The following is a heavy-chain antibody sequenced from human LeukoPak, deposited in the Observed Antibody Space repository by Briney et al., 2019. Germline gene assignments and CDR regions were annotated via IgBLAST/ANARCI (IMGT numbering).Heavy chain of an antibody. V-gene: IGHV3-48*01. D-gene: IGHD6-13*01. Sequence: QAGGSLRLSCAASGFTFSSYSMNWVRQAPGKGLEWVSYISSSSSTIYYADSVKGRFTISRDNAKNSLYLQMNSLRAEDTAVYYCARGGSGIAAAGKGCLWFDPWGQGTLVTVSS. CDR1: GFTFSSYS. CDR2: ISSSSSTI. J-gene: IGHJ5*02. CDR3: ARGGSGIAAAGKGCLWFDP.